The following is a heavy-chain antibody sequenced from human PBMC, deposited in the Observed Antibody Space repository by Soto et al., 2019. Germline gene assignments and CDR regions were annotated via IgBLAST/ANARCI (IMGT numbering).Heavy chain of an antibody. Sequence: GGSLRLSCAASGFTFDDYAMHWVRQAPGKGLEWVSGISWNSGSIGYADSVKGRFTISRDNAKNSLYLQMNSLRAEDTALYYCAKDIGYCSSTSCRATTRYYHYGMDVWGQGTTVTVSS. D-gene: IGHD2-2*01. J-gene: IGHJ6*02. CDR3: AKDIGYCSSTSCRATTRYYHYGMDV. CDR2: ISWNSGSI. CDR1: GFTFDDYA. V-gene: IGHV3-9*01.